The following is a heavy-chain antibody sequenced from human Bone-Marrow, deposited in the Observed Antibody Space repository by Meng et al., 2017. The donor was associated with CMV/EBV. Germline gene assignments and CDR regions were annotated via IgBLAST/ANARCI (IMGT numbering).Heavy chain of an antibody. CDR3: ARINWLLYAFDY. CDR1: GFTFSSYS. J-gene: IGHJ4*02. Sequence: GESLKISCAASGFTFSSYSMNWVRQAPGKGLEWVSSISSSSSYIYYADSVKGRFTISRDNAKNSLYLQMNSLRAEDTAVYYCARINWLLYAFDYWGQGTLVTVSS. D-gene: IGHD3-9*01. V-gene: IGHV3-21*01. CDR2: ISSSSSYI.